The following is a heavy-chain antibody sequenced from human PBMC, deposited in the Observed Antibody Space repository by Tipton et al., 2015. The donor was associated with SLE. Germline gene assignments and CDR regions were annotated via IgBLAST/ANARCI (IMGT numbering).Heavy chain of an antibody. J-gene: IGHJ1*01. V-gene: IGHV3-30*18. CDR3: AKGDFGTIFGVVEYFQH. Sequence: SLRLSCAASGFTFSHYGIHWVRQAPGKGLEWVTVISYDGSNKYYADSVKGRFTISRDNSKNTLYLQMNSLRAEDTAVYYCAKGDFGTIFGVVEYFQHWGQGTLVTVSS. CDR1: GFTFSHYG. CDR2: ISYDGSNK. D-gene: IGHD3-3*01.